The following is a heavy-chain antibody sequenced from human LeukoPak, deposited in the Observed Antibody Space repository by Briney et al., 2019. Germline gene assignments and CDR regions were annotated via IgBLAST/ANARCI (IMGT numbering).Heavy chain of an antibody. Sequence: GGSLRLSCAASGYSVSKTYMTWVRQAPGRGLEWVSTIYIDARTYYADSVKGRFTLSRDYLKNTLFLQMNSLRAEDTALYYCARHLSGECTTDCYSPDAYDLGGKGTMVTVSS. V-gene: IGHV3-53*01. CDR1: GYSVSKTY. J-gene: IGHJ3*01. D-gene: IGHD2-21*02. CDR2: IYIDART. CDR3: ARHLSGECTTDCYSPDAYDL.